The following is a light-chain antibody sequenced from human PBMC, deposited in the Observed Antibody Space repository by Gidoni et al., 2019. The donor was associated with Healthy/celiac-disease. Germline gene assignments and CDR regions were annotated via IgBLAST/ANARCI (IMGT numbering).Light chain of an antibody. CDR1: QGISSY. CDR3: QHRSA. J-gene: IGKJ4*01. CDR2: AAS. V-gene: IGKV1-8*01. Sequence: AIRMTQSPSSFSASTGDRVTITCRASQGISSYLAWYQQKPGKAPKLLIYAASTLQSGVPSRFSGSGSGTDFTLTISCLQSEDFATYYCQHRSAFGGGTKVEIK.